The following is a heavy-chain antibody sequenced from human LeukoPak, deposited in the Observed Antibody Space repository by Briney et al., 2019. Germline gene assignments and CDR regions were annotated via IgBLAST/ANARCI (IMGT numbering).Heavy chain of an antibody. Sequence: GGSLRPSCAASGFTFSSFSMDWVRPAPGKGLEWVLAISGRGGSTYYADSVKGRFTISRDDSKNALYLQMNSLRAEDTAVYYCATTRYYYDSSGYSNFDYWGQGTLVTVSS. J-gene: IGHJ4*02. D-gene: IGHD3-22*01. CDR1: GFTFSSFS. V-gene: IGHV3-23*01. CDR3: ATTRYYYDSSGYSNFDY. CDR2: ISGRGGST.